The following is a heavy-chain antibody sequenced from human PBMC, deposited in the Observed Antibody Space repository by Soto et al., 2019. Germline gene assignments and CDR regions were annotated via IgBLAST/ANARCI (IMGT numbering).Heavy chain of an antibody. CDR1: GFTFDDYA. D-gene: IGHD1-1*01. CDR3: AKDTAAVEPYYFDY. J-gene: IGHJ4*02. V-gene: IGHV3-43*02. CDR2: ISGDGGST. Sequence: RGSLRLSCAASGFTFDDYAMHWVRQAPGKGLEWVSLISGDGGSTYYADSVKGRFTISRDNSKNSLYLQMNSLRTEDTALYYCAKDTAAVEPYYFDYWGQGTLVTVSS.